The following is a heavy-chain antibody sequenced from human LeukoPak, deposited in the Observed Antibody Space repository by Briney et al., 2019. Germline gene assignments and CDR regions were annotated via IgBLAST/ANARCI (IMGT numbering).Heavy chain of an antibody. D-gene: IGHD2/OR15-2a*01. CDR2: INSDGSWT. Sequence: GGSLRLSCAASGNYWMHWVRQAPGEGLVWVSHINSDGSWTSYADSVKGRFTISKDNAKNTVYLQMNNLRAEDTAVYYCVSFYEAYWGRGTLVTVSS. CDR1: GNYW. V-gene: IGHV3-74*01. CDR3: VSFYEAY. J-gene: IGHJ4*02.